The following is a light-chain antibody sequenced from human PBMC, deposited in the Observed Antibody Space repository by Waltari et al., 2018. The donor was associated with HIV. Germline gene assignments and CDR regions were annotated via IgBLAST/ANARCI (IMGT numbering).Light chain of an antibody. V-gene: IGKV1-39*01. CDR2: AAS. CDR1: QSISSY. J-gene: IGKJ1*01. Sequence: DIQMTQSPSSLSASVGARVTITCRASQSISSYLNWYQQKPGKAPKLLIYAASSLQSGVPSRFSGSGSGTDFTLTISSLQPEDFATYYCHQSYGTPRTFGQGTKVEIK. CDR3: HQSYGTPRT.